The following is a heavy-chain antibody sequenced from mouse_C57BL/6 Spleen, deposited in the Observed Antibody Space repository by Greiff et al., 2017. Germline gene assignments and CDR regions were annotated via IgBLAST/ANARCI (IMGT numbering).Heavy chain of an antibody. J-gene: IGHJ2*01. CDR2: IWSGGST. D-gene: IGHD2-2*01. CDR1: GFSLTSYG. CDR3: ARNWGYGYDGAYFDY. V-gene: IGHV2-2*01. Sequence: VKLVESGPGLVQPSQSLSITCTVSGFSLTSYGVHWVRQSPGKGLEWLGVIWSGGSTDYNAAFISRLSISKDNSKSQVFFKMNSLHADDTAIYYCARNWGYGYDGAYFDYWGQGTTLTVSS.